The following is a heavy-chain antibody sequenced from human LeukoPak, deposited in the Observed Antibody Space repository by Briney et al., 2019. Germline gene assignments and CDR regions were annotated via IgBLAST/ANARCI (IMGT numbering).Heavy chain of an antibody. D-gene: IGHD6-6*01. CDR1: GYSFTSYW. Sequence: GESLKISCKGSGYSFTSYWIGWVRQMPGKGLEWMGIIYPGESDTRYSPSFQGQVTISADKSISNAYLQWSSLKASDTAMYYCARRDSSSSEWFDPWGQGTLVTVSS. V-gene: IGHV5-51*01. J-gene: IGHJ5*02. CDR3: ARRDSSSSEWFDP. CDR2: IYPGESDT.